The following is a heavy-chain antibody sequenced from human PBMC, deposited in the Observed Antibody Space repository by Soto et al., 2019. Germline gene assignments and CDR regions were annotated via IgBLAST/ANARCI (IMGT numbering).Heavy chain of an antibody. CDR1: GFNIRTFT. CDR2: ISYDGINA. Sequence: GGSLRLSCASPGFNIRTFTMHWVRQAPGKGLEWVAGISYDGINAYYADSVKGRFAISRDNSKNTVSLQINSLRPADTAAYYCAKDGVNYASLSPVDYWGQGTLVTVSS. V-gene: IGHV3-30*09. CDR3: AKDGVNYASLSPVDY. J-gene: IGHJ4*02. D-gene: IGHD2-2*01.